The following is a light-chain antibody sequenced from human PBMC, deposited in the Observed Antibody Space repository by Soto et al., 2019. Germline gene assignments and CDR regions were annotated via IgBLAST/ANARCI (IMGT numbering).Light chain of an antibody. J-gene: IGKJ5*01. V-gene: IGKV3D-11*02. CDR3: PLRSNGHPLGT. CDR2: VAS. CDR1: QIVSHD. Sequence: NVLERSPRNLSLTPGERATLSCRACQIVSHDFVAWYQQDPFQAPWLLVYVASNGATGIPCRFSGSVSGTDFARTTSCLEPEDFAVYFRPLRSNGHPLGTLGEGTRLEIK.